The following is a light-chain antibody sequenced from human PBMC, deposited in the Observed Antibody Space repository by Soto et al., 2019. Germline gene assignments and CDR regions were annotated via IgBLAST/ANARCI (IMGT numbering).Light chain of an antibody. CDR3: GTWDSSLSAGV. CDR2: DND. Sequence: QSVLTQPPSVSAAPGQQVTISCSGSSSNIGNNYVSWYQHLPGTAPRLLIYDNDKRPSGIPDRFSGSRSGSSATLGITGLQTGDEADYYCGTWDSSLSAGVFGGWTKLTVL. J-gene: IGLJ2*01. CDR1: SSNIGNNY. V-gene: IGLV1-51*01.